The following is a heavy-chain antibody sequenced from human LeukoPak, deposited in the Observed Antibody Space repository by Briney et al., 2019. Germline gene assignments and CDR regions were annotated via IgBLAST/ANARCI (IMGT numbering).Heavy chain of an antibody. Sequence: GASVKVSCKVSGYTLTELSMHWVRQAPGKGLEWMGGFDPEDGETIYAQKFQGRVTMTRDTSISTAYMELSRLRSDDTAVYYCARGNRPVGGATNPWGQGTLVTVSS. CDR3: ARGNRPVGGATNP. V-gene: IGHV1-24*01. J-gene: IGHJ5*02. CDR2: FDPEDGET. CDR1: GYTLTELS. D-gene: IGHD1-26*01.